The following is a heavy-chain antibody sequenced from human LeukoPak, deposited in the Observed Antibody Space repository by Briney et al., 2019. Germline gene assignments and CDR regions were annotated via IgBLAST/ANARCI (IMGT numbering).Heavy chain of an antibody. V-gene: IGHV3-48*02. CDR2: ISSGSSTI. CDR1: GFTFNNYY. D-gene: IGHD3-22*01. Sequence: PGGSLRLSCAASGFTFNNYYMNWVRQAPGKGLEWVSYISSGSSTIYYADSVKGRFTISRDNAKNSLYLQMNSLRDEDTAVYYCARESGYYDSSRYYRYFDYWGQGTLVTVSS. J-gene: IGHJ4*02. CDR3: ARESGYYDSSRYYRYFDY.